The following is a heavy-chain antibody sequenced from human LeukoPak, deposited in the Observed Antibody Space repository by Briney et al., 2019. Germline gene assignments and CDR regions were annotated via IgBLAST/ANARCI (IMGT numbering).Heavy chain of an antibody. CDR2: IWYDGSNK. J-gene: IGHJ3*02. Sequence: GGSLRLSCAASGFTFSSYGMHWVRQAPGKGLEWVAVIWYDGSNKYYADSVKGQFTISRDNSKNTLYLQMNSLRAEDTAVYYCATLDYGDYGRVDDAFDIWGQGTMVTVSS. D-gene: IGHD4-17*01. CDR3: ATLDYGDYGRVDDAFDI. V-gene: IGHV3-33*01. CDR1: GFTFSSYG.